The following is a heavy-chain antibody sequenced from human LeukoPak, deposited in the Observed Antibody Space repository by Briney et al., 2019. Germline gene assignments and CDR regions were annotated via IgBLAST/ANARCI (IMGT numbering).Heavy chain of an antibody. CDR3: ASSFGGWYMEA. D-gene: IGHD6-19*01. CDR1: GFSFSDYW. CDR2: ITPDGTIT. J-gene: IGHJ4*02. V-gene: IGHV3-74*01. Sequence: GGSLRLSCATSGFSFSDYWMHWVRQAPGKGLVEVAIITPDGTITTYADSVKGRFTISRDNAKNTLYLQMNSLRAEDTAVYYCASSFGGWYMEAWGQGTLVTVSS.